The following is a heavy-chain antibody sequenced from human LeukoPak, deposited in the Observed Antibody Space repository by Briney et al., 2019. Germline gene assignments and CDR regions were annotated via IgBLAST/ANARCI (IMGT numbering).Heavy chain of an antibody. CDR2: IYYSGST. Sequence: PSETLSLTCTVSGGSISSYYWSWIRQPPGKGLEWIGYIYYSGSTNYNPSLKSRVTILVDTSKNQFSLKLSSVTAADTAVYYCASSRYSSSWAWFDPWGQGTLVTVSS. CDR1: GGSISSYY. V-gene: IGHV4-59*08. J-gene: IGHJ5*02. CDR3: ASSRYSSSWAWFDP. D-gene: IGHD6-13*01.